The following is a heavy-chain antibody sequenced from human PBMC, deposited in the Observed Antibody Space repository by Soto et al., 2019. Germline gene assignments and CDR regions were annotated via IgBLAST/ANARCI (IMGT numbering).Heavy chain of an antibody. J-gene: IGHJ5*02. CDR1: GYTFTSYG. CDR3: ARDRSIVVAGSLSWLDP. CDR2: ISAYNGNT. D-gene: IGHD6-19*01. Sequence: ASVKVSCKASGYTFTSYGISWVRQAPGQGLEWMGWISAYNGNTNYAQKLQGRVTMTTDTSTSTAYMELRSLRSDDTAVYYCARDRSIVVAGSLSWLDPCGQGTLVTVYS. V-gene: IGHV1-18*01.